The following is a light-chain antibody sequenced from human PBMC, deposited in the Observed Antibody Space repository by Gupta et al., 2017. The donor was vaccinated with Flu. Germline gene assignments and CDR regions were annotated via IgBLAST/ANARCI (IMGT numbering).Light chain of an antibody. CDR1: TEQVTSGFY. CDR3: LLYYGGALWV. V-gene: IGLV7-43*01. Sequence: QPVVTQEPSLTVSPEGACIITCTSSTEQVTSGFYPAWLQQKPGQATRALIYGTNNRHSWTPARFSGSLLGGDAALTLSSVQPEDEAEYYCLLYYGGALWVFGGGTKLT. CDR2: GTN. J-gene: IGLJ3*02.